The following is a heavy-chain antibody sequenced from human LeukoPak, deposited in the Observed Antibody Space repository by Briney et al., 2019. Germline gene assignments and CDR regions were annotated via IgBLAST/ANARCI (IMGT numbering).Heavy chain of an antibody. J-gene: IGHJ4*02. V-gene: IGHV3-23*01. CDR3: AKRLYGSGGYYQFDY. Sequence: GGSLRLSCAASGFTFSGYAMTWVRQAPGKGLEWVSTVSAGGGSTYYADSVKGRFTISRDNPKNTLNLQMNSLRAEDTAVYYCAKRLYGSGGYYQFDYWGQGTLVTVSS. CDR1: GFTFSGYA. CDR2: VSAGGGST. D-gene: IGHD3-10*01.